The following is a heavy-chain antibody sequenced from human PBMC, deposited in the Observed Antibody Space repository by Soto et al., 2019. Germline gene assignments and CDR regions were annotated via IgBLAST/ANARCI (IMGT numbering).Heavy chain of an antibody. V-gene: IGHV3-23*01. CDR1: GFTFSSYA. D-gene: IGHD5-12*01. CDR3: AKRERGYDSDKVGYYFDY. CDR2: ISGSGGST. J-gene: IGHJ4*02. Sequence: PGGSLRLSCAASGFTFSSYAMSWVRQAPGKGLEWVSGISGSGGSTYYADSVKGRFTISRDNSKNTLYLQMNSLRAEDTAVYYCAKRERGYDSDKVGYYFDYWGQGTLVTVSS.